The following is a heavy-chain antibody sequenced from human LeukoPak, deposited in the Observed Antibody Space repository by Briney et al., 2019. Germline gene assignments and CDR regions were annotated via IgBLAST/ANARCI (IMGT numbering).Heavy chain of an antibody. CDR3: ATNPTVLRYFDWSFDY. J-gene: IGHJ4*02. Sequence: GGSLRLSCAASGFTFSSYAMSWVRQAPGKGLEWVSAISGSGGSTYYADSVKGRFTISRDNSKNTLYLQMNSLRAEDTAVYYCATNPTVLRYFDWSFDYWGQGTLVTVSS. V-gene: IGHV3-23*01. CDR2: ISGSGGST. D-gene: IGHD3-9*01. CDR1: GFTFSSYA.